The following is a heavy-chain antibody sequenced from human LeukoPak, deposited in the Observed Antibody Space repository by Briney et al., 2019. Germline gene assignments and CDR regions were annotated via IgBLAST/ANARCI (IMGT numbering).Heavy chain of an antibody. CDR1: GGSFSGYY. CDR3: ARAMIVVVTLDY. J-gene: IGHJ4*02. V-gene: IGHV4-34*01. D-gene: IGHD3-22*01. Sequence: SETLSLTCAVYGGSFSGYYWSWIRQPPGKGLEWIGEINHSGSTNYNPSLKSRVTISVDTSKNQFSLKLSSVTAADTAVYYCARAMIVVVTLDYWGQGTLVTVSS. CDR2: INHSGST.